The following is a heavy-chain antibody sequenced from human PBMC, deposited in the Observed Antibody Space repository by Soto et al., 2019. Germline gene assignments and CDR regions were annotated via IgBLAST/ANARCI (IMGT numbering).Heavy chain of an antibody. D-gene: IGHD1-26*01. CDR1: GYTFXGYY. J-gene: IGHJ6*02. CDR3: ARDSVIPGYYYYGMDV. CDR2: INPNSGGT. Sequence: GASVKVSCKASGYTFXGYYMHWVRQAPGQGLEWMGWINPNSGGTNYAQKFQGWVTMTRDTSISTAYMELSRLRSDDTAVYHCARDSVIPGYYYYGMDVWGQGTTVTVSS. V-gene: IGHV1-2*04.